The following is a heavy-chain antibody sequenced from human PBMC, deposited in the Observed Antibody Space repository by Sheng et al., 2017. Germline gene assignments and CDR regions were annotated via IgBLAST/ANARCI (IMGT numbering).Heavy chain of an antibody. CDR2: IYYSGTT. D-gene: IGHD3-10*02. CDR3: ARRRSALDYVDY. CDR1: GSSISDSDYY. J-gene: IGHJ4*02. V-gene: IGHV4-39*01. Sequence: QLQLQEAGPGLVKPSETLSLTCTVSGSSISDSDYYWGWIRQSPGKGLEWIGTIYYSGTTYYNPSLKSRVTISVDTSKNQFSLKLTSVTATDTAVYYCARRRSALDYVDYWGQGTLVTVSS.